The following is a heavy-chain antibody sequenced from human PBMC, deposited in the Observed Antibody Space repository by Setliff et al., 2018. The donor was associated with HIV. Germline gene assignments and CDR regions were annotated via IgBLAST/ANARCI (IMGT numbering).Heavy chain of an antibody. V-gene: IGHV4-34*01. CDR1: GGSFSTYY. D-gene: IGHD2-21*02. J-gene: IGHJ4*02. CDR2: INQSGST. CDR3: ARLSGDYYYFDY. Sequence: SETLSLTCGVYGGSFSTYYWSWIRQSPGKGLEWIGEINQSGSTNYNPSLKSRVTISLDTSKNQFSLKLTSVTAADTAVYYCARLSGDYYYFDYWGQGTLVTVSS.